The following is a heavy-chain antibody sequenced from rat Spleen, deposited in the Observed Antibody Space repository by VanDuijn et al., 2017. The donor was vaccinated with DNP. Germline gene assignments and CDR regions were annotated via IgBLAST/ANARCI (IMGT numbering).Heavy chain of an antibody. Sequence: EVQLVESGGDLVQPGGSLKLSCAASAFTFTDYNMAWVRQAPKKGLEWVASISYDGRNTYYGDTVKGRFTISRDNAKSTLYLQMDSLRSEDTATYYCTRRGHTTVLNWFVYWGQGTLVTVSS. J-gene: IGHJ3*01. CDR1: AFTFTDYN. D-gene: IGHD1-6*01. CDR3: TRRGHTTVLNWFVY. CDR2: ISYDGRNT. V-gene: IGHV5-7*01.